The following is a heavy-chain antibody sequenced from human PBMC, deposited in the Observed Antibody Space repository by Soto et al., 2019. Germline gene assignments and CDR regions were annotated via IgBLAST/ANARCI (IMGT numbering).Heavy chain of an antibody. CDR1: GGSISGYY. CDR2: VYYSGST. Sequence: PSETLSLTCTVSGGSISGYYWSWIRQSPEKGLEWIGHVYYSGSTKYNPSLKSRVTISVDTSKNQFSLNLRSVTAADTAVYYCAMTVSTFYISFDHWGQGILVTVSS. CDR3: AMTVSTFYISFDH. D-gene: IGHD2-21*02. J-gene: IGHJ4*02. V-gene: IGHV4-59*08.